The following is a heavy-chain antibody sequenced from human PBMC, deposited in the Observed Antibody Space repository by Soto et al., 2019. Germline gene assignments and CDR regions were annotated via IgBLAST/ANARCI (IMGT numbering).Heavy chain of an antibody. V-gene: IGHV3-23*01. CDR1: GFTFSSYA. J-gene: IGHJ4*02. CDR3: AKDMVHGRTQSCGGDY. D-gene: IGHD2-21*01. CDR2: ISGSGSRT. Sequence: EVHLLDSGGGLVQPGGSLRLSCAASGFTFSSYAMSWVRQAPGKGLEWVSFISGSGSRTYYADSVKGRFTISRDNSKNTLYLQMNSLRAEDTAVYYCAKDMVHGRTQSCGGDYWGQGTLVTVSS.